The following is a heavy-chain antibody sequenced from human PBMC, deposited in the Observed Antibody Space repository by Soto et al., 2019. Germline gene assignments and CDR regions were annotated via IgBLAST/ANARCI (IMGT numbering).Heavy chain of an antibody. J-gene: IGHJ5*02. Sequence: QVQLQESGPRLVKPSQTLSLTCNVSGDYIRSGGYYWSWIRQRPGKDLEWIGYIYYTGSNYYNRSLRSRLSMSVDTSENQFSLNLTSVTAAEPAICCCARYRRAAHNTMGSLDPWGQGIMVTVSA. CDR1: GDYIRSGGYY. CDR2: IYYTGSN. D-gene: IGHD3-10*01. CDR3: ARYRRAAHNTMGSLDP. V-gene: IGHV4-31*03.